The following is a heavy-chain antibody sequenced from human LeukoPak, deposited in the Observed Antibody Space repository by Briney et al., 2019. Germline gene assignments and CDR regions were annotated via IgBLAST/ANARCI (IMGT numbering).Heavy chain of an antibody. CDR1: GGSISSSSYY. CDR2: IYYSGST. D-gene: IGHD3-10*01. J-gene: IGHJ4*02. Sequence: PSETLSLTCTVSGGSISSSSYYWGWIRQPPGKGLEWIGSIYYSGSTYYNPSLKSRVTISVDTSKNQFSLKLSSVTAADTAVYYCARQGGYGSGSYKSWASITVFDYWGQGTLITVSS. V-gene: IGHV4-39*01. CDR3: ARQGGYGSGSYKSWASITVFDY.